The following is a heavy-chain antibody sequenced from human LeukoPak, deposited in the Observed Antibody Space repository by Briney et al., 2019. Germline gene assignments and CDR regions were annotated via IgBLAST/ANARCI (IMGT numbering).Heavy chain of an antibody. CDR3: AGGGSGWATGFFDY. Sequence: ASVKVSCKASGYTFTSYGISWVRQAPGQGLEWMGWISAYNGNTNYAQKLQGRVIMTTDTSTSTAYMELRSLRSDDTAVYYCAGGGSGWATGFFDYWGQGTLVTVSS. CDR2: ISAYNGNT. CDR1: GYTFTSYG. D-gene: IGHD6-19*01. J-gene: IGHJ4*02. V-gene: IGHV1-18*01.